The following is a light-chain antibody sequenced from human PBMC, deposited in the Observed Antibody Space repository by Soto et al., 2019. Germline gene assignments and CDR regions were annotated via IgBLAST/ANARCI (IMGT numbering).Light chain of an antibody. Sequence: ETVMTQSPVTLSVSPGARATLSCRATQSITTSLAWYQQKPGQAPRLLIYGASTRATGVPARFSGSGSGTEFTLNISGLQSEYFAVYFCQKYNYWPPFTFGPGTKVDIK. V-gene: IGKV3-15*01. CDR3: QKYNYWPPFT. J-gene: IGKJ3*01. CDR2: GAS. CDR1: QSITTS.